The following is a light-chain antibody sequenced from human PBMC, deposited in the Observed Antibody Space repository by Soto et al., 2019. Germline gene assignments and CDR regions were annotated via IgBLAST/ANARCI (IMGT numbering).Light chain of an antibody. Sequence: EIVLTQSPGTLSLPPGERATLSCRASQSVSSSYLAWYQQKPGQAPRLLIYGSSTRATGVPARFSGSGSGADFTLTISNLQSEDFAVYYCQQYTNWPPITFGQGTRLEIK. V-gene: IGKV3-15*01. CDR2: GSS. CDR1: QSVSSSY. CDR3: QQYTNWPPIT. J-gene: IGKJ5*01.